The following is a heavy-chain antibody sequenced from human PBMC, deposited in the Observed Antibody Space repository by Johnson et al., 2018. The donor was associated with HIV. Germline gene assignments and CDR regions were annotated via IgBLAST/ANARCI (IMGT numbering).Heavy chain of an antibody. CDR1: GFSFSSYA. D-gene: IGHD2-21*02. CDR3: ARKVVTADDAFDI. CDR2: ISSNGGST. Sequence: VQLVESGGGLVQPGGSLRLSCAASGFSFSSYAMHWVRQAPGKGLEYVSAISSNGGSTYYANSVKGRFTISRDNSKNTLYLQMGSLRAEDMAVYYCARKVVTADDAFDIWGQGTMVTGSS. V-gene: IGHV3-64*01. J-gene: IGHJ3*02.